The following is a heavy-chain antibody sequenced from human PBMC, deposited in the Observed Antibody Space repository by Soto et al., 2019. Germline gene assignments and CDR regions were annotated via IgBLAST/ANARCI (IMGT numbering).Heavy chain of an antibody. CDR1: GGSFSGYY. Sequence: SETLSLTCAVYGGSFSGYYWSWIRQPPGKGLEWIGEINHSGSTNYNPSLKSRVTISVDTSKNQYSLKLSSVTAADTAVYYCARSTRAIAVAGTFHYYYYGMDVGGQGTTVTVS. D-gene: IGHD6-19*01. V-gene: IGHV4-34*01. CDR2: INHSGST. J-gene: IGHJ6*02. CDR3: ARSTRAIAVAGTFHYYYYGMDV.